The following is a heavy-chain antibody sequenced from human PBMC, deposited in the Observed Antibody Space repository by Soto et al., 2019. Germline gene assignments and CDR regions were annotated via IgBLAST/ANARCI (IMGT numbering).Heavy chain of an antibody. J-gene: IGHJ5*02. CDR1: GFTFSSSP. V-gene: IGHV3-30*04. CDR2: VSPDGNGK. Sequence: PGGPLRLSCAASGFTFSSSPMHWVRQFPGRGLQWLAVVSPDGNGKTYADSVKGRFTISRDNSRNTLDLQVNNLTPEDTSVYYCAREGGSSGRAGFFDPWGQGTLVTVSS. D-gene: IGHD6-19*01. CDR3: AREGGSSGRAGFFDP.